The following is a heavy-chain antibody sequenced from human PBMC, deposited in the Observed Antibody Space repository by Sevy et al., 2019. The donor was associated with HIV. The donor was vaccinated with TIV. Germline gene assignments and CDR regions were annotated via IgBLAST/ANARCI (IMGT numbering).Heavy chain of an antibody. D-gene: IGHD3-22*01. Sequence: ASVKVSCKVSGYTLAGLSMHWVRQAPGKGLEWMGRLAPEDGETIYAQNFQGRVTLTEDTSRDTVYMELGSLRYEDTAVYYCATAREYYQDSSGYLDFWGQGTLVTVSS. J-gene: IGHJ4*02. V-gene: IGHV1-24*01. CDR3: ATAREYYQDSSGYLDF. CDR1: GYTLAGLS. CDR2: LAPEDGET.